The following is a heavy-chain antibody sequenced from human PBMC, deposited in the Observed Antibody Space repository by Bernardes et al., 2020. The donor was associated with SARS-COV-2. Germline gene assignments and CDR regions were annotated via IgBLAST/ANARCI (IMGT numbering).Heavy chain of an antibody. Sequence: GESLKISCKASGYTFTNSWIGWVRQRPGKGLEWMGINHPGDSDSRYSPSFQGHVTFSADKSISTAYLQWSSLKASDTAIYYCARYYYHYLLPVGHIDYWGQGTQVTVSS. D-gene: IGHD3-10*01. V-gene: IGHV5-51*01. CDR1: GYTFTNSW. CDR3: ARYYYHYLLPVGHIDY. J-gene: IGHJ4*02. CDR2: NHPGDSDS.